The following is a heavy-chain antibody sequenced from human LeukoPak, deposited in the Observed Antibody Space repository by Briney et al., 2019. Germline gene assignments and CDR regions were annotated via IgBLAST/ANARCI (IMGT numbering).Heavy chain of an antibody. Sequence: ASVKVSCKALGYSFRDHHVIWVRQAPGQGLEWMGWIHPGTGNTKFGQNFQGRLTMTWDTSITTAYMDLIELTSDDTAVYYCSSHYGPGPVWGQGTLVTASS. V-gene: IGHV1-2*02. J-gene: IGHJ4*02. CDR1: GYSFRDHH. D-gene: IGHD3-10*01. CDR2: IHPGTGNT. CDR3: SSHYGPGPV.